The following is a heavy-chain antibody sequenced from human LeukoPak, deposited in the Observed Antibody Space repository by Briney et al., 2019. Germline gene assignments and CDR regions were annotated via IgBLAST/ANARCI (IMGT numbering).Heavy chain of an antibody. Sequence: GRSLRLSCAASGFTFDDYAMDWGRQAPGKGLERVSGISWNSGSIGYADSVKGRFTISRDNAKNSLYLQMNSLRAEDTALYYCALVPAAIRGYYYYGMDVWGQGTTVTVSS. J-gene: IGHJ6*02. D-gene: IGHD2-2*02. CDR3: ALVPAAIRGYYYYGMDV. CDR2: ISWNSGSI. CDR1: GFTFDDYA. V-gene: IGHV3-9*01.